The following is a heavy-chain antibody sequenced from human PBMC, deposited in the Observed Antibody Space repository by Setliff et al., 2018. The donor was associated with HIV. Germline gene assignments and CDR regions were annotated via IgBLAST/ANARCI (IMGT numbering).Heavy chain of an antibody. CDR1: GYTFTCYP. CDR2: INTSGGSA. Sequence: GASVKVSCKASGYTFTCYPMHWVRQAPGQGLEWMGVINTSGGSAGYAEKFRGRVTMTRDTSTNTVYMDLRNLRSEDTAVYYCARNQGDASGWYAGDYWGHGTLVTVSS. CDR3: ARNQGDASGWYAGDY. D-gene: IGHD6-19*01. V-gene: IGHV1-46*01. J-gene: IGHJ4*01.